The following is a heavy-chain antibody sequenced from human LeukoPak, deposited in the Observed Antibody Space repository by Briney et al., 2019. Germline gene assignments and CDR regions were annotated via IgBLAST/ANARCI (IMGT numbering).Heavy chain of an antibody. CDR2: ISSGSTI. CDR3: ARVSLRPRLLKYYYMDV. J-gene: IGHJ6*03. CDR1: GFTFSSYE. D-gene: IGHD2/OR15-2a*01. V-gene: IGHV3-48*03. Sequence: GGSLRLSCAASGFTFSSYEMNWVRQAPGKGLEWVSYISSGSTIYYADSVKGRFTISRDNAKNSLYLQMNSLRAEDTAVYYCARVSLRPRLLKYYYMDVWGKGTTVTVSS.